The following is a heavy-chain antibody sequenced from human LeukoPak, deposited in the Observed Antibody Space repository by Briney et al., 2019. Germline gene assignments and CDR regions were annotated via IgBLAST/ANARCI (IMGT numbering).Heavy chain of an antibody. D-gene: IGHD5-18*01. Sequence: GGSLRLSCAASGFTFSSYSMNWVRQAPGKGLEWVSSISSSSSYIYYADSVEGRFTISRDNAKNSLYLQMNSPRAEDTAVYYCARTGYSYGSDYWGQGTLVTVSS. J-gene: IGHJ4*02. V-gene: IGHV3-21*01. CDR2: ISSSSSYI. CDR1: GFTFSSYS. CDR3: ARTGYSYGSDY.